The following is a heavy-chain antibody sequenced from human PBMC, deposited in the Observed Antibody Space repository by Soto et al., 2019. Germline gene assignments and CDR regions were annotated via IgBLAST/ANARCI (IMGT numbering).Heavy chain of an antibody. CDR3: ARDIELRYFDWSTRDPNRDYYYYGMDV. J-gene: IGHJ6*02. Sequence: SVKVSCKASGVTFSSYAISWVRQAPGQGLEWMGGIIPIFGTANYAQKFQGRVTITADESTSTAYMELSSLRSEDTAVYYCARDIELRYFDWSTRDPNRDYYYYGMDVWGQGTTVTVSS. CDR1: GVTFSSYA. CDR2: IIPIFGTA. V-gene: IGHV1-69*13. D-gene: IGHD3-9*01.